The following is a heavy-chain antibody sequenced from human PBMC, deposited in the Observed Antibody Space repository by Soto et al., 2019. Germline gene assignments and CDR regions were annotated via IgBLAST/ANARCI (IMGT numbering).Heavy chain of an antibody. CDR2: VGGGGDNT. CDR3: AKRDSGSGRCPPLINY. CDR1: GFTFSSYS. D-gene: IGHD3-10*01. Sequence: EVQLLESGGGLVQPGGSLRLSCAASGFTFSSYSMNWVRQAPGKGLEWVASVGGGGDNTFYADSVKGRFTISRDDSQNTLYLQMNSLRAEDTAVYFCAKRDSGSGRCPPLINYWGQGTLVTVSS. V-gene: IGHV3-23*01. J-gene: IGHJ4*02.